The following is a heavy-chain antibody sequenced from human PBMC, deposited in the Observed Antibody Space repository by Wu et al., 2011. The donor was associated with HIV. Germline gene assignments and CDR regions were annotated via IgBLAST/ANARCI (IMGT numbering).Heavy chain of an antibody. CDR2: IIPIFGTA. J-gene: IGHJ3*02. CDR3: TRGLLYYYDRSGYQNDAFDI. CDR1: GGTFSNYA. Sequence: QVQLVQSGAEVKKPGSSVKVSCKASGGTFSNYAISWVRQAPGQGLEWMGRIIPIFGTANYAQKFQGRVTITADKSTSTAYMELSSLRSEDTAMYYCTRGLLYYYDRSGYQNDAFDIWGRRDEWSPSLQ. D-gene: IGHD3-22*01. V-gene: IGHV1-69*14.